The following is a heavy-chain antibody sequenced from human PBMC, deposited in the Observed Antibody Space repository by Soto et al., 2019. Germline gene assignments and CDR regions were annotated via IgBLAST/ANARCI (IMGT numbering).Heavy chain of an antibody. CDR3: AREARDYGDYFYWYFDL. Sequence: QVQLQESGPGLVKPSQTLSLTCTVSGGSISSGDYYWSWICQPPGKGLEWIGYIYYSGSTYYNPSLKSRVTISVDTSKNQFSLKLSSVTAADTAVYYCAREARDYGDYFYWYFDLWGRGTLVTVSS. J-gene: IGHJ2*01. V-gene: IGHV4-30-4*01. CDR2: IYYSGST. CDR1: GGSISSGDYY. D-gene: IGHD4-17*01.